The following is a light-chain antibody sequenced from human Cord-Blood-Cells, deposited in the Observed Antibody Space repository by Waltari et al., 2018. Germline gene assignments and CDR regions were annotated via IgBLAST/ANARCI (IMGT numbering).Light chain of an antibody. CDR2: DVS. CDR3: QSYDSSLSWV. CDR1: SSDVGGYNY. J-gene: IGLJ3*02. Sequence: QSALTQPASVSGSPGQSITISCTGTSSDVGGYNYVSWYQQHPGKAPKLMIYDVSKRPSGVSNRFSGSKSGNTASLTISGLQAEDEADYYCQSYDSSLSWVFGGGTKLTVL. V-gene: IGLV2-14*01.